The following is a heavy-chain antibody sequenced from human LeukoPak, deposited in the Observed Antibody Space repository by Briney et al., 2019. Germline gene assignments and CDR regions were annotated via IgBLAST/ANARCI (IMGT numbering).Heavy chain of an antibody. V-gene: IGHV3-30*18. Sequence: GGSLRLSCAASGFTFSSYGMHWVRQAPGKGLEWVAVISYDGSNKYYADSVKGRLTISRDNSKNTLYLQMNSLRAEDTAVYYCAKDGQVGGYQDYYYNGMDVSGQGTTVTVSS. CDR2: ISYDGSNK. CDR1: GFTFSSYG. J-gene: IGHJ6*02. CDR3: AKDGQVGGYQDYYYNGMDV. D-gene: IGHD5-12*01.